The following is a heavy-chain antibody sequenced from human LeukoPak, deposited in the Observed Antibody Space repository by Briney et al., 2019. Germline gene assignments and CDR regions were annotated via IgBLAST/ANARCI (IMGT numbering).Heavy chain of an antibody. CDR2: IYYSGST. Sequence: PSETLSLTCTVSGGSISSSSYYWGWIRQPPGKGLEWIGSIYYSGSTYYNPSLKSRVTISVDTSKNQFSLKLSSVTAADTAVYYCARGITMIVVVQDWGQGTLVTVSS. CDR3: ARGITMIVVVQD. D-gene: IGHD3-22*01. J-gene: IGHJ4*02. V-gene: IGHV4-39*07. CDR1: GGSISSSSYY.